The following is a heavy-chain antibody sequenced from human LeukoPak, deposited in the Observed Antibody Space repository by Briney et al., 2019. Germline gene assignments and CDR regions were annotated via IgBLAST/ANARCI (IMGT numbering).Heavy chain of an antibody. CDR1: GYTFTSYY. D-gene: IGHD1-1*01. CDR2: INPNSGGT. J-gene: IGHJ4*02. V-gene: IGHV1-2*02. CDR3: ARDTGTTITYYFDY. Sequence: ASVKVSCKASGYTFTSYYMHWVRQAPGQGLEWMGWINPNSGGTNYAQKFQGRVTMTRDTSISTAYMELSRLRSDDTAVYYCARDTGTTITYYFDYWGQGTLVTVSS.